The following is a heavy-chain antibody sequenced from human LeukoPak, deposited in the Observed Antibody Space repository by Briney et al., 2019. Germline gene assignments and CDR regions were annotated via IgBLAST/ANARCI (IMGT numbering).Heavy chain of an antibody. J-gene: IGHJ4*02. Sequence: AGGSLRLSCAASGFTFSNYAMSWVRQAPGKGLEWVSSLSGSGGSTYHADSVKGRFTISRDNSKNTLYLQMNSLRAEDTAVYYCAKVDSGIVATGSPYFDYWGQGTLVTVSS. CDR2: LSGSGGST. V-gene: IGHV3-23*01. CDR3: AKVDSGIVATGSPYFDY. D-gene: IGHD6-13*01. CDR1: GFTFSNYA.